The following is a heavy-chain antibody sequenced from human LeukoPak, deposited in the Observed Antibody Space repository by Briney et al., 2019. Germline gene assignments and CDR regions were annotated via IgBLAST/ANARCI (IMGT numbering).Heavy chain of an antibody. CDR2: MNPNSDNT. J-gene: IGHJ4*02. CDR1: GYTFSSYD. Sequence: ASVKVSCKTSGYTFSSYDINWVRQATGQGLEWMGWMNPNSDNTGYAQKFQGGVTMTRNTSISTAYMELSSLRSEDTAVYYCARGNYYSDSSGYYYLYFDYWGQGALVTASS. D-gene: IGHD3-22*01. CDR3: ARGNYYSDSSGYYYLYFDY. V-gene: IGHV1-8*01.